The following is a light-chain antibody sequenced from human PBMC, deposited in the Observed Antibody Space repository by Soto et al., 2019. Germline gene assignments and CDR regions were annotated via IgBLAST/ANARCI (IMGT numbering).Light chain of an antibody. CDR2: GAS. CDR1: QSVSSSY. V-gene: IGKV3-20*01. Sequence: EIVLTQSPGTLSLSPGERATLSCRASQSVSSSYLAWYQQKPAQAPRLLIYGASSRATGIPDRFSGSGSGTDFTLTISRLEPEDFAVYYCQQYGSSPCFGPGTKVDIK. CDR3: QQYGSSPC. J-gene: IGKJ3*01.